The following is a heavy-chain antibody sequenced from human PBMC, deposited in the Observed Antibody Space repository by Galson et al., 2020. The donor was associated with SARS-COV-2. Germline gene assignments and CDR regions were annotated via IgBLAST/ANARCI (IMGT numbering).Heavy chain of an antibody. CDR3: AKSSSSALSSESYYTMDV. J-gene: IGHJ6*02. D-gene: IGHD6-19*01. CDR2: ISSDGSKK. V-gene: IGHV3-30-3*02. Sequence: TGGSLRLSCAASGFTFSTYAMHWVRQAPGKGLQWVAVISSDGSKKYYADSVKGRFTISRDNSKNTLYVQMNSLRVEDTALYYCAKSSSSALSSESYYTMDVWGQGTTVTVSS. CDR1: GFTFSTYA.